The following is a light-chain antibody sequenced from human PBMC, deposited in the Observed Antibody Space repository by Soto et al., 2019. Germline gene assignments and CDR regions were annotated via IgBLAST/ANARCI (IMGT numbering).Light chain of an antibody. J-gene: IGKJ4*01. CDR3: KQYNKLPPLT. V-gene: IGKV3D-15*01. Sequence: EIVMTQSPATLSVSPGERATLSCRASQSVSSNVAWYQQKPGQAPRLLIYEASTRATGIPARFSGSGSGTEFTLTISSLQSEDFEYYYCKQYNKLPPLTFGGGTKV. CDR1: QSVSSN. CDR2: EAS.